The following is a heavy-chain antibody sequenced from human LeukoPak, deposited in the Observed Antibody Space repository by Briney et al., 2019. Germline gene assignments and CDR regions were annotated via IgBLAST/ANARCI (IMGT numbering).Heavy chain of an antibody. CDR3: AKNLRVAATGSFVAFDI. CDR1: GYTFTDYY. Sequence: ASVKVSCKASGYTFTDYYIHWVRQAPGQGLEWMGWFYPNSGGTNYAQKFQGKVTMTRDTSISTAYMGLSRPTSDDTAVFYCAKNLRVAATGSFVAFDIWGQGTMVTVSS. V-gene: IGHV1-2*02. J-gene: IGHJ3*02. CDR2: FYPNSGGT. D-gene: IGHD6-13*01.